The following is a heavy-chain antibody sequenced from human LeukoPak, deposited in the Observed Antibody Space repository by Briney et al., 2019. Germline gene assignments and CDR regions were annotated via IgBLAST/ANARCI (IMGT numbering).Heavy chain of an antibody. J-gene: IGHJ6*02. CDR1: GFTFSSDA. V-gene: IGHV3-23*01. CDR3: ARADGNYYYAMDV. Sequence: GGSLRLSCVSSGFTFSSDAMNWVRQAPGKGLEWVSAIRGSGGSTFYVESLKGRFTISRDNSKNTPYLQMNSPRAEDTAVYYCARADGNYYYAMDVWGQGTTVTVS. D-gene: IGHD4-23*01. CDR2: IRGSGGST.